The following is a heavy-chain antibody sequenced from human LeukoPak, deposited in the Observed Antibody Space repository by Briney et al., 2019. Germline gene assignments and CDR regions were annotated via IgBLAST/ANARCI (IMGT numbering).Heavy chain of an antibody. CDR3: ARSRNYGDYAGYYMDV. CDR2: ISDSGDST. V-gene: IGHV3-23*01. Sequence: GGSLRPSCAASGFTFSRYAMSWVRQAPGRGLEWVSTISDSGDSTYYADSVKGRLAISRDNSKSTLYLQMNSLRAEDTAVYYCARSRNYGDYAGYYMDVWGKGTTVTVSS. J-gene: IGHJ6*03. CDR1: GFTFSRYA. D-gene: IGHD4-17*01.